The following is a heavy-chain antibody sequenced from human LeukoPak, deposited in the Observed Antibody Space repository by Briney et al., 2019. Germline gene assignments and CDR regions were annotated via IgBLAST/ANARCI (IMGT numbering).Heavy chain of an antibody. V-gene: IGHV4-59*08. CDR1: GGSFSSYH. CDR2: IYYTGST. CDR3: ARSIAARPPFDY. J-gene: IGHJ4*02. Sequence: SETLSLTCTVSGGSFSSYHWNWIRQAPGKGLEWIARIYYTGSTNYNPSLKSRIRTSVDTSKNQFSLKLTSVTATDTAVYYCARSIAARPPFDYWGQGTLVTVSS. D-gene: IGHD6-6*01.